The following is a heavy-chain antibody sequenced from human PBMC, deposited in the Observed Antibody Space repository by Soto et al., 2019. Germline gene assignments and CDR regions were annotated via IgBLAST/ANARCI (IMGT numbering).Heavy chain of an antibody. D-gene: IGHD2-2*02. Sequence: SETLSLTCTVSGGSISSYYWSWIRQPPGKGLEWIGYIYYSGSTNYNPSLKSRVTISVDTSKNQFSLKLSSVTAADTAVYYCARDRLVVVPAAIRYFYYGMDVWGQGTAVTVSS. J-gene: IGHJ6*02. CDR3: ARDRLVVVPAAIRYFYYGMDV. CDR2: IYYSGST. CDR1: GGSISSYY. V-gene: IGHV4-59*01.